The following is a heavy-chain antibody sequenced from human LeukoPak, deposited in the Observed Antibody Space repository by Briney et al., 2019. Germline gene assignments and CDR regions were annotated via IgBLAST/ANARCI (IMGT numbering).Heavy chain of an antibody. CDR1: GYILTELS. CDR2: FDPEDGET. J-gene: IGHJ6*02. Sequence: ASVKVSCKVSGYILTELSMHWVRQAPRKGLEWMGGFDPEDGETIYAQKFQGRVTMTEDTSTDTAYMELSSLRSEDTAVYYCATERAMTNGMDVWGQGTTVTVSS. CDR3: ATERAMTNGMDV. V-gene: IGHV1-24*01.